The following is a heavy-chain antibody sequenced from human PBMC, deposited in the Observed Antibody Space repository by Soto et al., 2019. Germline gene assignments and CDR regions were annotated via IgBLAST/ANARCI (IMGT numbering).Heavy chain of an antibody. CDR2: ISPYNGDT. CDR3: ARTPRAQMIVLEAATRFDY. CDR1: GYTFTTYG. D-gene: IGHD2-15*01. V-gene: IGHV1-18*04. J-gene: IGHJ4*02. Sequence: QVQLVQSGAEVKRPGASLKVSCKASGYTFTTYGFNWVRQAPGQGLEWMGWISPYNGDTNYAQNFQGRVTLTTDTSTSTAYMDLRRLTSDDTAVYYCARTPRAQMIVLEAATRFDYWGQGTLVTVSS.